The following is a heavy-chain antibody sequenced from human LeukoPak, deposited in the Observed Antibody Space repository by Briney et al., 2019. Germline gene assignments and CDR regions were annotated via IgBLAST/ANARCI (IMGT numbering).Heavy chain of an antibody. D-gene: IGHD4-17*01. CDR3: AKSLPGAVRREIYYYYYGMDV. Sequence: PGGSLRLSCAASGFTFSDYYMSWIRQAPGKGLEWVSYISSSGSTIYYADSVKGRFTISRDNAKNSLYLQMNSLRAEDTAVYYCAKSLPGAVRREIYYYYYGMDVWGQGTTVTVSS. CDR1: GFTFSDYY. V-gene: IGHV3-11*01. CDR2: ISSSGSTI. J-gene: IGHJ6*02.